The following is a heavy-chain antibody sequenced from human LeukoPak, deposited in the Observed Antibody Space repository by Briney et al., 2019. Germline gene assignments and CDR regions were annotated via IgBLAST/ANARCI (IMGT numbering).Heavy chain of an antibody. V-gene: IGHV4-34*01. J-gene: IGHJ4*02. Sequence: SETLSLTCAVYGGSFSGYYWSWIRQPPGKGLEWIGEINHSGSTNYNPSLKSRVTISVDTSKNQFSLKLSSVTAADTAVYYCARLNYSNSWYFDYWGQGTLVTVSS. D-gene: IGHD6-13*01. CDR1: GGSFSGYY. CDR2: INHSGST. CDR3: ARLNYSNSWYFDY.